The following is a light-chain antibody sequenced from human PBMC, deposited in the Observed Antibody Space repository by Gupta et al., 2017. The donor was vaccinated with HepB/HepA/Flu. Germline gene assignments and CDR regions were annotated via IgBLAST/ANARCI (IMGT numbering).Light chain of an antibody. CDR3: VLDRDSGISV. Sequence: QPVVTPPPSLSVSPGGTVTLPCGLMSVSVSTNHYPSWYQQTPGQAPRTLIYNTNTRSSGVPDRFSGSILGNKAALTITGAQAHDESDYYCVLDRDSGISVFGGGTKLTVL. V-gene: IGLV8-61*01. CDR1: SVSVSTNHY. J-gene: IGLJ3*02. CDR2: NTN.